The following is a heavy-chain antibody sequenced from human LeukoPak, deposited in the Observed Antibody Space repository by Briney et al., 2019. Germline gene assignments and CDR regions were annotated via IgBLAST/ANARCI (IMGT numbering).Heavy chain of an antibody. CDR1: GFTFSRYW. Sequence: PGGSLRLSCAASGFTFSRYWMTWVRQAPGKGLEWVANIKEDGSENSYVESVKGRFTISRDNAKNSLYLQLNSLRAEDTPVYFCARQRYSDYWGQGTLVTVSS. J-gene: IGHJ4*02. D-gene: IGHD1-1*01. V-gene: IGHV3-7*01. CDR2: IKEDGSEN. CDR3: ARQRYSDY.